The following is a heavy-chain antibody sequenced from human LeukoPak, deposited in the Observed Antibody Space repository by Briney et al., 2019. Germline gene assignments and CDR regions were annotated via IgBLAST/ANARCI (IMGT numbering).Heavy chain of an antibody. V-gene: IGHV3-23*01. CDR3: AKNGVYGDYGPFDY. D-gene: IGHD4-17*01. J-gene: IGHJ4*02. CDR2: ISGSGGSI. Sequence: PGGSLRLSCAASGFTFSSYAMSWVRQAPGKGLEWVSGISGSGGSIYYADSVKGRFTISRDNSKNTLYVQMNSLRAEDTALYYCAKNGVYGDYGPFDYWGQGTLVTVSS. CDR1: GFTFSSYA.